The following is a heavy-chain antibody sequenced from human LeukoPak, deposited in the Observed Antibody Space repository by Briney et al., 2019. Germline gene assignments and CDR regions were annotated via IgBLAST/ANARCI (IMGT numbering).Heavy chain of an antibody. CDR1: GGSFSGYY. V-gene: IGHV4-34*01. CDR2: INHSGST. CDR3: ARGPRRVGAFDY. Sequence: SETLSLTCAVYGGSFSGYYCSWIRQPPGKGLEWIGEINHSGSTNYNPSLKSRVTISVDTSKNQFSLKLSSVTAADTAVYYCARGPRRVGAFDYWGQGTLVTVSS. D-gene: IGHD1-26*01. J-gene: IGHJ4*02.